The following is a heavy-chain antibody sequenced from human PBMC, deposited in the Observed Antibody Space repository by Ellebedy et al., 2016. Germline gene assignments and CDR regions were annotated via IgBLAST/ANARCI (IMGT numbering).Heavy chain of an antibody. Sequence: GESLKISXAASGFTFSSFPMTWVRQTPGKGLEWVANINPDGTVKTYVDSVKGRFAISRDNAASSLFLEMNSLKTEDTAVYYCATKGWLQFQGPDWGQGTLVTVSS. J-gene: IGHJ4*02. CDR2: INPDGTVK. V-gene: IGHV3-7*03. CDR3: ATKGWLQFQGPD. CDR1: GFTFSSFP. D-gene: IGHD5-24*01.